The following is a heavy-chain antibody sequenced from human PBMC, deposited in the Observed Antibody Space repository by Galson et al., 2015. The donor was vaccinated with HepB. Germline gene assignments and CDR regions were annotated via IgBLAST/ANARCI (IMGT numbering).Heavy chain of an antibody. Sequence: ETLSLTCAVSGDSVRSRNWWSWIRQPPGKGLERIGEIYNTGTTNYNPSLKSRVTISIDKSTNNFSLKLNSVTAADTAVYYCAREGSAHADAFDIWGRGTMVIISS. CDR2: IYNTGTT. J-gene: IGHJ3*02. D-gene: IGHD2-15*01. CDR1: GDSVRSRNW. V-gene: IGHV4-4*02. CDR3: AREGSAHADAFDI.